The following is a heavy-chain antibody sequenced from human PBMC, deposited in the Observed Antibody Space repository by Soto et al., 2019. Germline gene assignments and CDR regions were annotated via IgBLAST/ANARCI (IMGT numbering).Heavy chain of an antibody. CDR3: ARREIQGPIDY. V-gene: IGHV4-28*01. CDR1: GYSISSSNW. J-gene: IGHJ4*02. D-gene: IGHD1-26*01. CDR2: IYYSGTT. Sequence: QVQLQESGPGLVKPSDTLSLTCAVSGYSISSSNWWGWIRQPPGKGLEWIGYIYYSGTTYYNPSLKVRVTMPVDTSKNQCSLKLTAVTAVDTAVYYWARREIQGPIDYWGQGTLVTVSS.